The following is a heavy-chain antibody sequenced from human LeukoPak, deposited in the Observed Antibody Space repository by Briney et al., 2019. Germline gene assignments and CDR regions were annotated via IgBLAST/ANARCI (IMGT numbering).Heavy chain of an antibody. CDR3: IVFGDSNH. Sequence: PGGSLRLSCAASGFTGCNNYMSWVRQAPGKGLEWVSAIHSSGGTYYADSVKGRFTISRDTSKNTLYLQINSLRVEDTAVYYCIVFGDSNHWGQGTLVTVSS. CDR2: IHSSGGT. J-gene: IGHJ5*02. CDR1: GFTGCNNY. V-gene: IGHV3-53*01. D-gene: IGHD4-17*01.